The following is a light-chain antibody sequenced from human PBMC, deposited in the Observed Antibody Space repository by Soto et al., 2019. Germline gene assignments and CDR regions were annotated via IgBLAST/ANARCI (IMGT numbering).Light chain of an antibody. CDR1: SSNIGSKT. Sequence: QSVLTQPPSASGTPGQRVTISCSGSSSNIGSKTVNWYQQLPGTVPKLLIYNSYQRPSGVPDRFSGSKSGTSASLAISGLQSEEDADYYCAAWDASLNGYVFGAGTKVTVL. J-gene: IGLJ1*01. CDR2: NSY. V-gene: IGLV1-44*01. CDR3: AAWDASLNGYV.